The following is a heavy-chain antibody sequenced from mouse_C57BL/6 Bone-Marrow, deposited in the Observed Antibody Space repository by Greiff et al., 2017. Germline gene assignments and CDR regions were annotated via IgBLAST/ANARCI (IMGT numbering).Heavy chain of an antibody. CDR2: IWSGGST. CDR3: ARTPSTVPRYWYFDV. CDR1: GFSLTSYG. J-gene: IGHJ1*03. D-gene: IGHD1-1*01. Sequence: VKVVESGPGLVQPSQSLSITCTVSGFSLTSYGVHWVRQSPGKGLEWLRVIWSGGSTDYNAAFISRLSISKDNSKSQVFFKMNSLQADDTAIYYCARTPSTVPRYWYFDVWGTGTTVTVSS. V-gene: IGHV2-2*01.